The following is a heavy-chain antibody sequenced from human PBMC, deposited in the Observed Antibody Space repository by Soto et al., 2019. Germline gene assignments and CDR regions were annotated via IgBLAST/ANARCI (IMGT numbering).Heavy chain of an antibody. D-gene: IGHD2-2*01. J-gene: IGHJ4*02. CDR1: VYTLTNYY. V-gene: IGHV1-46*01. CDR3: VREGAPAAKMFGY. CDR2: INPHGHWA. Sequence: QVQMVQSGAEMKMPGASVRVSCKAFVYTLTNYYMHWVRQAPGPGLEWMGFINPHGHWAGYAQKFQGRVTVSRNTSTNTVFLDLSSLRSEDTAVYYCVREGAPAAKMFGYWGQGTLVTVSS.